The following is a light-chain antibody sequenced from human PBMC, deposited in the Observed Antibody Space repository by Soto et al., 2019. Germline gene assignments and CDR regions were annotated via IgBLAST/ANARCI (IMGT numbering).Light chain of an antibody. CDR2: DAS. V-gene: IGKV3-15*01. CDR1: QSVSNY. Sequence: EVVMTQSPATLSVPPGERATLSCRASQSVSNYLAWYQQKPGQAPRLLIYDASTRATGIPARFSGSGSGTEFTLTISRLQSEDFAVYSCQQYNIWPPTFGQGTKVEIK. CDR3: QQYNIWPPT. J-gene: IGKJ1*01.